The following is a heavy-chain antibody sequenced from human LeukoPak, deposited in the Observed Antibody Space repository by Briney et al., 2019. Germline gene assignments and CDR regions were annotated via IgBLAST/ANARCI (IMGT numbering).Heavy chain of an antibody. Sequence: PGGSLRLSCAASGFTFSSYAMSWVRQAPGKGLEWVSAISGSGGSTYYADSVKGRFTISGDNSKNTLYLQMNSLRAEDTAVYYCAKGFYYPTYYYDSSGYPIDYWGQGTLVTVSS. V-gene: IGHV3-23*01. CDR1: GFTFSSYA. CDR2: ISGSGGST. CDR3: AKGFYYPTYYYDSSGYPIDY. D-gene: IGHD3-22*01. J-gene: IGHJ4*02.